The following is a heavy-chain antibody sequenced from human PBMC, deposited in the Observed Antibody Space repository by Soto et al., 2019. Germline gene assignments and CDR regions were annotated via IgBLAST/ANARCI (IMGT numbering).Heavy chain of an antibody. J-gene: IGHJ3*02. Sequence: ASVKVSCKASGYIFTTYGISWVRQAPGQGLEWMGWTSANNGNTYYAQKFQGRVNMNTDTPTRTIYIELRSLRSDDTAVYYCARDLQFYSDSSGYRDVFDIWGQGTKVTV. CDR3: ARDLQFYSDSSGYRDVFDI. CDR1: GYIFTTYG. CDR2: TSANNGNT. D-gene: IGHD3-22*01. V-gene: IGHV1-18*01.